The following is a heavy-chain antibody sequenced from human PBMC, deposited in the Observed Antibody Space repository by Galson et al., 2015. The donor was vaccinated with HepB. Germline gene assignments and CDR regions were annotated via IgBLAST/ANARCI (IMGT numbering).Heavy chain of an antibody. CDR3: ARASRDYSQASYWHFDL. Sequence: SLRLSCAASGFTFSTYDMHWVRQATGKGLEWVSGIGSAADTHYPGSVKGRFTISRENAKNSLYLQMSSLRAGDTAVYFCARASRDYSQASYWHFDLWGRGTLVTVSS. J-gene: IGHJ2*01. CDR1: GFTFSTYD. V-gene: IGHV3-13*01. CDR2: IGSAADT. D-gene: IGHD4-11*01.